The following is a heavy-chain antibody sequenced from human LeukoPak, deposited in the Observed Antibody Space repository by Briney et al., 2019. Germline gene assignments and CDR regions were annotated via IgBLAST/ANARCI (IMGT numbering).Heavy chain of an antibody. Sequence: GGSLRLSCAASGFTFSSYGLNWVRQAPGKGLEWVSSISSSTSYIYYADSVKGRFTISRDNAKNSLYLRMNSLRAEDTAVYYCARAGGSYYYYYYMDVWGKGTTVTVSS. V-gene: IGHV3-21*01. CDR3: ARAGGSYYYYYYMDV. CDR2: ISSSTSYI. J-gene: IGHJ6*03. CDR1: GFTFSSYG. D-gene: IGHD1-26*01.